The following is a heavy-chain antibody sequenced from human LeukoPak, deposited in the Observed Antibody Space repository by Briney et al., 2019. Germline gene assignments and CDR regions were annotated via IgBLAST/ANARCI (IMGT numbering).Heavy chain of an antibody. J-gene: IGHJ1*01. D-gene: IGHD6-13*01. CDR1: GYTFTSYY. V-gene: IGHV1-46*01. CDR2: INPSGGTT. CDR3: ARGGSSTWAEYFQH. Sequence: GASVKVSCKASGYTFTSYYMHWARQAPGQGLEWMGIINPSGGTTSYSQKFQGRVTMTRDTSTSTVYMELSSLRSEDTAVFYCARGGSSTWAEYFQHWGQGTLVTVSS.